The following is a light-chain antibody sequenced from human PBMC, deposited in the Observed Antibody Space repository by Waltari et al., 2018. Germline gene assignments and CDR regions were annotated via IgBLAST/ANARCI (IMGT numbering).Light chain of an antibody. Sequence: SSELTQDPALSVALGQTVSITCQGNSLRSYNASWYQQKPGQAPVLVIHGRNNRPSGIPDRFSGSSSRNTASLTITGAQAEDEADYYCNSRDSSGNHVVFGGGTKLTVL. CDR1: SLRSYN. CDR2: GRN. CDR3: NSRDSSGNHVV. J-gene: IGLJ2*01. V-gene: IGLV3-19*01.